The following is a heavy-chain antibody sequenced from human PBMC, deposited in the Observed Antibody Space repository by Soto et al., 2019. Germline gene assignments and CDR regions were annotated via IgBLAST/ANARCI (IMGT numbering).Heavy chain of an antibody. Sequence: EVQLVESGGGLVQPGGSLKLSCAASGFTFSGSAMHRVRQASGKGLEWVGRIRSKTNTYATAYAASVKGRFTISRDDSKNTAYLQMNSLKTEDTAVYYCTRQLEDFWSGYSDFDYWGQGTLVTVSS. CDR1: GFTFSGSA. V-gene: IGHV3-73*01. J-gene: IGHJ4*02. CDR3: TRQLEDFWSGYSDFDY. CDR2: IRSKTNTYAT. D-gene: IGHD3-3*01.